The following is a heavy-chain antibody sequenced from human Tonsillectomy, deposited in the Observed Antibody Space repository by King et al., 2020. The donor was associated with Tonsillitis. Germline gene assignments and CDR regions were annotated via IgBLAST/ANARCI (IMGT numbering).Heavy chain of an antibody. D-gene: IGHD6-13*01. Sequence: QVQLQQWGAGLLKPSETLSLTCAVYGGSFSGYYWSWIRQPPGKGLVWIGEINHSGSTNYNPSLKSRVTISVDTSKNQFSLRLTSVTAADTAVYYCARGYSSSWYVDYWGQGTLVTVSS. V-gene: IGHV4-34*01. CDR1: GGSFSGYY. CDR2: INHSGST. CDR3: ARGYSSSWYVDY. J-gene: IGHJ4*02.